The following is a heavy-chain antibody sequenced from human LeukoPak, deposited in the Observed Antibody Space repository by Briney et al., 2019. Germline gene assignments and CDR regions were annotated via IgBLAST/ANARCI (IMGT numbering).Heavy chain of an antibody. J-gene: IGHJ6*02. Sequence: KPSQTLSLTCTVSGGSISSGDYYWNWIRQPPEKGLEWIGYIYYSGSTYYNPSLKSRVSISVDTSKNQFSLKLSSVTAADTAVYYCARDLYCSGGGCYHYFYGMDVWGQGTTVTVS. CDR2: IYYSGST. D-gene: IGHD2-15*01. V-gene: IGHV4-30-4*01. CDR1: GGSISSGDYY. CDR3: ARDLYCSGGGCYHYFYGMDV.